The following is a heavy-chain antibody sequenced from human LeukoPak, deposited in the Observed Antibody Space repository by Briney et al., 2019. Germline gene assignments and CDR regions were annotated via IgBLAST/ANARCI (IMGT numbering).Heavy chain of an antibody. D-gene: IGHD6-19*01. CDR2: IKQDGSEK. Sequence: PGGSLRLSCAASGFTFSNYFMSWVRQAPGKGLEWVANIKQDGSEKYYVDSVKGRFTISRDNAKNSLYLQMSGLRAEDTAVYYCARDPRGRSGWYEDYWGQGTLLTVSS. CDR1: GFTFSNYF. V-gene: IGHV3-7*01. CDR3: ARDPRGRSGWYEDY. J-gene: IGHJ4*02.